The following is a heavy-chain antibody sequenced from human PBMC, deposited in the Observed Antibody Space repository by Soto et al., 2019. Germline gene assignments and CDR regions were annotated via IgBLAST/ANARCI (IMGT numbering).Heavy chain of an antibody. CDR3: ARLRGDFWSCNNWFDP. CDR1: GGSISSYY. V-gene: IGHV4-59*01. J-gene: IGHJ5*02. CDR2: IYYSGST. Sequence: PSETLSLTCTVSGGSISSYYWSWIRQPPGKGLEWIGYIYYSGSTNYNPSLKSRVTISVDTSKNQFSLKLSSVTAADTAVYYCARLRGDFWSCNNWFDPWGQGTLVTVSS. D-gene: IGHD3-3*01.